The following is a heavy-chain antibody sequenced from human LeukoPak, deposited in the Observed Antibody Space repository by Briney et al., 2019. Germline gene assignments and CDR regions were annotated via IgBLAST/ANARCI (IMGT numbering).Heavy chain of an antibody. CDR1: GFTFSSYA. Sequence: GSLRLSCAASGFTFSSYAMSWVRQAPGKGLEWVSAISGSGGNTYFADSVKGRFTISRDNSKNTLSLQMNSLRVEDTAVYYCARDLAWGAFDYWGQGTLVTVSP. J-gene: IGHJ4*02. V-gene: IGHV3-23*01. CDR2: ISGSGGNT. D-gene: IGHD7-27*01. CDR3: ARDLAWGAFDY.